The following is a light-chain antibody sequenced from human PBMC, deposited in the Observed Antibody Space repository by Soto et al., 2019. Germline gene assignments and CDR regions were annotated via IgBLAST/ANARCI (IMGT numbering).Light chain of an antibody. J-gene: IGKJ1*01. V-gene: IGKV1-5*03. CDR3: QHYNSYSEA. CDR2: KAS. Sequence: DIQMTQSPSTLSGSVGDRVTITCRSSQTISSWLVWYQQKPGKAPKLLIYKASTLKSGVPSRFSGSGSGTEFTLTISSLQPDDVATYYCQHYNSYSEAFGQGTKVDIK. CDR1: QTISSW.